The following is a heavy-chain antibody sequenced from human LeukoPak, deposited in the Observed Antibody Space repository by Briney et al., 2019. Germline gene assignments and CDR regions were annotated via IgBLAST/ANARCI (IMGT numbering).Heavy chain of an antibody. CDR1: GFTFSSYG. CDR3: ARDPAYYDSSGLTDY. D-gene: IGHD3-22*01. Sequence: GGSLRLSCAASGFTFSSYGMHWVRQAPGKGLEWVAVIWYDGSNKYYAGSVKGRFTISRDNSMNTLYLQMNSLRAEDTAVYYCARDPAYYDSSGLTDYWGQGTLVTVSS. V-gene: IGHV3-33*01. J-gene: IGHJ4*02. CDR2: IWYDGSNK.